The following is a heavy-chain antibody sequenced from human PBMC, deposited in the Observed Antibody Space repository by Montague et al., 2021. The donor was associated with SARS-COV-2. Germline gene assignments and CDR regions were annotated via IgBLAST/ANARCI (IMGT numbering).Heavy chain of an antibody. CDR2: IKQDGSGK. CDR1: GFTFSSYW. D-gene: IGHD3-3*01. Sequence: SLRLSCAASGFTFSSYWMSWVRQAPGKGLEWVANIKQDGSGKYYVDSVKGRFTISRDNAKNSLYLQMNSLRAEDTAVYYCARDSFWSSYYTDYYGMDVWGQGTTVTASS. V-gene: IGHV3-7*01. CDR3: ARDSFWSSYYTDYYGMDV. J-gene: IGHJ6*02.